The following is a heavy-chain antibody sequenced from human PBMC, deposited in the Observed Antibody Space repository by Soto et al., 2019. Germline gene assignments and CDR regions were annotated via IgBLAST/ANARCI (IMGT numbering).Heavy chain of an antibody. CDR3: ARYCGVDCFPFDY. CDR2: IKGYNAKT. J-gene: IGHJ4*02. D-gene: IGHD2-21*02. CDR1: GYTFTSYG. V-gene: IGHV1-18*01. Sequence: QVQLVQSGAEVKKPGASVKVSCKASGYTFTSYGITWVRQAPGQGLEWMGWIKGYNAKTNYAQRFQGRVTMTTDTSTSTAYMDLGNLRSDDTAVYYCARYCGVDCFPFDYWGQGTLVTVSS.